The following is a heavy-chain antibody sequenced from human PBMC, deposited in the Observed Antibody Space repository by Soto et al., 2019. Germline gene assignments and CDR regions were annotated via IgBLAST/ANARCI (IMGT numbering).Heavy chain of an antibody. D-gene: IGHD2-15*01. Sequence: PRESLKISCKGSGYSFTSYWIGWVRQMPGKGLEWMGIIYPGDSDTRYSPSFQGQVTISADKSISTAYLQWSSLKASDTAMYYCARPRDLGYCSGGSCYSGSVDYWGQGTLVTVSS. CDR3: ARPRDLGYCSGGSCYSGSVDY. J-gene: IGHJ4*02. V-gene: IGHV5-51*01. CDR2: IYPGDSDT. CDR1: GYSFTSYW.